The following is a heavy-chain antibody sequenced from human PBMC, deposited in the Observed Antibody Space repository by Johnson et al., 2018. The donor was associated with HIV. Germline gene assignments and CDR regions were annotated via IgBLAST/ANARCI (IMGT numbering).Heavy chain of an antibody. CDR2: ISSSGSSI. CDR1: GFGFSTYY. CDR3: ARDATPWGGDYVGYAFDL. J-gene: IGHJ3*01. V-gene: IGHV3-11*04. Sequence: VQLVESGGGLVKPGGSLRLSCVTSGFGFSTYYMSWIRQAPGKGLECLSYISSSGSSIYYTDSVKGRFTISRDNTKKSLYLQMNSLTADDTAIYYCARDATPWGGDYVGYAFDLWGQGTMVTVSS. D-gene: IGHD4-17*01.